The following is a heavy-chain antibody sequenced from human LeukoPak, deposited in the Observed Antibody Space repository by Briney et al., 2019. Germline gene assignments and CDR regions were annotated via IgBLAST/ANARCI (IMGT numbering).Heavy chain of an antibody. CDR1: GFSFSSHS. D-gene: IGHD5-24*01. CDR3: ARRIQGMAPYYFDY. J-gene: IGHJ4*02. Sequence: GGSLRLSCAASGFSFSSHSMSWVRQAPGRGLEWVSFISDDTYTIYYADSVRGRFTVSRDNAKNSLFLQVNSLRAEDTAVYYCARRIQGMAPYYFDYWGQGTLVTVSS. CDR2: ISDDTYTI. V-gene: IGHV3-48*01.